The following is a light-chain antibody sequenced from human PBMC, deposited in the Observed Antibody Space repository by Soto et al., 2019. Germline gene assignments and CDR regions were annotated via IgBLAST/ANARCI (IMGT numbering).Light chain of an antibody. V-gene: IGLV9-49*01. CDR1: SGYSNYK. CDR2: VGTGGIEG. J-gene: IGLJ2*01. CDR3: GVDHGSRRNFVVV. Sequence: QLVLTQPPSTSASLGASVTLTCTLSSGYSNYKVAWYQQRAGKGPLFVMRVGTGGIEGSKGDGIPDRFSVSGSGLNRYLTITNSQEEDEGDYHCGVDHGSRRNFVVVFGGGTKLTVL.